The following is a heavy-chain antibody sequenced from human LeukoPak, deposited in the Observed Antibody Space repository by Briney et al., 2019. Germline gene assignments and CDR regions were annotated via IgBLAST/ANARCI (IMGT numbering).Heavy chain of an antibody. Sequence: GGSLRLSCAASGFTFDDYAMHWVRQAPGKGLEGVSGISWNSGSIGYADSVKGRFTSSRDNAKDSLYLQMNSLRAEDTALYYCAKDLAAAVTGGFDYWGQGTLVTVSS. V-gene: IGHV3-9*01. J-gene: IGHJ4*02. CDR1: GFTFDDYA. D-gene: IGHD6-13*01. CDR3: AKDLAAAVTGGFDY. CDR2: ISWNSGSI.